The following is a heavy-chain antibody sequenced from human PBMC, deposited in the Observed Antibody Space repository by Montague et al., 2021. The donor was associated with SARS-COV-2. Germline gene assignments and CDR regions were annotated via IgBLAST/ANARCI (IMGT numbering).Heavy chain of an antibody. CDR1: GDSLSYFY. CDR3: ARDVVAAPGTFDY. V-gene: IGHV4-4*07. CDR2: ISDKGNT. J-gene: IGHJ4*02. Sequence: SETLSLTCTVSGDSLSYFYWSWIRQPAGKELEWLGNISDKGNTNYNPSLNSRVTMSVDTPQNQFSLRLSPVTAADTAVYYCARDVVAAPGTFDYWGQGTLVTVSS. D-gene: IGHD6-13*01.